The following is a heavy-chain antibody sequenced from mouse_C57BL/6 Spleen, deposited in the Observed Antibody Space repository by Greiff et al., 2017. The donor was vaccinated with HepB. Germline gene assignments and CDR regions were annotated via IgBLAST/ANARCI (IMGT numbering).Heavy chain of an antibody. CDR1: GYTFTDYY. V-gene: IGHV1-26*01. Sequence: VQLQQSGPELVKPGASVKISCKASGYTFTDYYMNWVKQSHGKSLEWIGDINPNNGGTSYNQKFKGKATLTVAKSSRTAYMELRSRTSEASAVYYWARWGPTAQAREDYYAMDYWGQGTSVTVSS. CDR3: ARWGPTAQAREDYYAMDY. CDR2: INPNNGGT. J-gene: IGHJ4*01. D-gene: IGHD3-2*02.